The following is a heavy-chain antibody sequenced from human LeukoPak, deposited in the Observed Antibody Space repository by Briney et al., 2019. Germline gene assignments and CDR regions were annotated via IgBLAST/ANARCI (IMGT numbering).Heavy chain of an antibody. V-gene: IGHV1-8*03. J-gene: IGHJ6*03. Sequence: ASVKVSCKASGYTFTGYDINWVRQATGQGLEWMGWMNPNSGNTGYAQKFQGRVTITRNTSISTAYMELSSLRSEDTAVYYCARGQGDDQGIYMDVWGKGTTVTVSS. CDR1: GYTFTGYD. CDR3: ARGQGDDQGIYMDV. D-gene: IGHD3-16*01. CDR2: MNPNSGNT.